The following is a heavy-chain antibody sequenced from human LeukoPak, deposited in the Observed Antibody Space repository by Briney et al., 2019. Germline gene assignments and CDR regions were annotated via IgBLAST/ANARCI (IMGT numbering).Heavy chain of an antibody. V-gene: IGHV3-30*18. CDR2: ISYDGSNK. Sequence: GGSLRLSGAASGFTFSSYGMHWVRQAPGKGLEWVAVISYDGSNKYYADSVKGRFTISRDNSKNTLYLQMNSLRAEDTAVYYCAKDLGQQNEPLDYWGQGTLVTVSS. CDR1: GFTFSSYG. CDR3: AKDLGQQNEPLDY. J-gene: IGHJ4*02. D-gene: IGHD6-13*01.